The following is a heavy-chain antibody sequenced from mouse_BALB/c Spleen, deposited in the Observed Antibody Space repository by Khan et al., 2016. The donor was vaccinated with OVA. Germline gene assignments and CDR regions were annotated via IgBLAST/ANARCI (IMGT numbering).Heavy chain of an antibody. CDR2: INTYTGEP. D-gene: IGHD6-1*01. Sequence: QIQLVQSGPELKKPGETVKISCKASGYTFTNYGMNWVKQAPGKGLKWMGWINTYTGEPTYADDFKGRFAFSLETSANTAYLPINHLKNEDTATYFCARSASYWFFDVWRAGTTFTVSS. J-gene: IGHJ1*01. V-gene: IGHV9-3-1*01. CDR1: GYTFTNYG. CDR3: ARSASYWFFDV.